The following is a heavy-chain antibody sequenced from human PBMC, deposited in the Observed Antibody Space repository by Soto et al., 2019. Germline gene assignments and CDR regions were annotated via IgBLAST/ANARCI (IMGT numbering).Heavy chain of an antibody. Sequence: GSLRLSCAASGFTVNDNYMSWVRQAPGKGLEWVSVVYTGGNSYYYADSVKGRFTISRDISKNTMFLQMNSLRAEDTAMYYCARGMTFLDYWGQGTLVTVSS. CDR3: ARGMTFLDY. CDR2: VYTGGNS. J-gene: IGHJ4*02. V-gene: IGHV3-53*01. CDR1: GFTVNDNY. D-gene: IGHD3-16*01.